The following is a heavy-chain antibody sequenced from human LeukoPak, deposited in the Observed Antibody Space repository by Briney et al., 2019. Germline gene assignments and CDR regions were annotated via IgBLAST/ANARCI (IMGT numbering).Heavy chain of an antibody. V-gene: IGHV4-59*11. CDR2: IYYSGST. CDR1: GGSISSHY. CDR3: ARVSSGWYDYYYYMDV. D-gene: IGHD6-19*01. J-gene: IGHJ6*03. Sequence: SETLSLTCAVSGGSISSHYWSWIRQPPGKGLEWIGYIYYSGSTNYNPSLKSRVTISVDTSKNQFSLKLSSVTAADTAVYYCARVSSGWYDYYYYMDVWGKGTTVTVSS.